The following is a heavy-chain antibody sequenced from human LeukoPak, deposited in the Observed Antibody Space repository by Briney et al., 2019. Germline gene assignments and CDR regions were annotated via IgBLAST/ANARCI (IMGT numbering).Heavy chain of an antibody. V-gene: IGHV3-21*01. Sequence: GGSLRLSCAGSGLTLRNFGMTWVRQAPGKGLEWVSSISSSSSYIYYADSVKGRFTISRDNAKNSLYLQMNSLRAEDTAVYYCARDYTRDAFDIWGQGTMVTVSS. J-gene: IGHJ3*02. CDR3: ARDYTRDAFDI. CDR1: GLTLRNFG. CDR2: ISSSSSYI.